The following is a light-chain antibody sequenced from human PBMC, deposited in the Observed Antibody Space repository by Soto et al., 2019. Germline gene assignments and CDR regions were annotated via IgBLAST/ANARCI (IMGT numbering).Light chain of an antibody. Sequence: EIVVTQSPATLSVSPGERATLSCRASQSVGNNFAWYQQKPGQAPRLLIFATSTRATGVPARFSGSGSGTEFTLTISSLQYDDLAVYYGQQYGDLPLTFGGGAKVEIE. CDR1: QSVGNN. V-gene: IGKV3-15*01. J-gene: IGKJ4*01. CDR3: QQYGDLPLT. CDR2: ATS.